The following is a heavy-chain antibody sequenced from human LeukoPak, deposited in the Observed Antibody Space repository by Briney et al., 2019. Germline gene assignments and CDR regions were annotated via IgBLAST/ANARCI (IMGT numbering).Heavy chain of an antibody. D-gene: IGHD6-19*01. CDR3: AKDLAVAGTGEFDY. V-gene: IGHV3-30*18. Sequence: GRSLRLSCAASGFTFSSYGVHWVRQAPGKGLEWVAVISYDGSNKYYADSVKGRFTISRDNSKNTLYLQMNSLRAEDTAVYYCAKDLAVAGTGEFDYWGQGTLVTVSS. CDR1: GFTFSSYG. J-gene: IGHJ4*02. CDR2: ISYDGSNK.